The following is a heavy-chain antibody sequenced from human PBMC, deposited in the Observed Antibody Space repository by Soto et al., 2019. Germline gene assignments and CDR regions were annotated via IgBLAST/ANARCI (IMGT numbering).Heavy chain of an antibody. CDR3: ARLLRHNYYGMDV. Sequence: SETLSLTCTVSGASITTYYWSWIRQPPGKGLEWIGYISYSGSTYYNPSLKSRFTISLDTSKNQISLRLRSVTAADTAVYYCARLLRHNYYGMDVWGQGTTVTVSS. V-gene: IGHV4-59*08. J-gene: IGHJ6*02. CDR2: ISYSGST. D-gene: IGHD5-12*01. CDR1: GASITTYY.